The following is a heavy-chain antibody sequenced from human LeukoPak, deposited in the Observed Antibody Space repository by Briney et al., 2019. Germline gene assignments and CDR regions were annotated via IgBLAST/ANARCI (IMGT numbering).Heavy chain of an antibody. V-gene: IGHV3-48*04. CDR2: ISSSSTTI. D-gene: IGHD3-22*01. CDR3: ARDRGDSSGYYRYYFDY. Sequence: GGSLRLSCAASGFTFSTYELYWVRQAPGKGLEWISYISSSSTTIKYADSVRGRFTISRDDARESLYLQMNSLRAEDTAVYYCARDRGDSSGYYRYYFDYWGQGTLVTVSS. J-gene: IGHJ4*02. CDR1: GFTFSTYE.